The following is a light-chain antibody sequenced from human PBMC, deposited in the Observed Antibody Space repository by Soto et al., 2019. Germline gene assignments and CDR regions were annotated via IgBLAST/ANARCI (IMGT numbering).Light chain of an antibody. CDR1: QSVSSSY. CDR3: KQYGSSPMYT. J-gene: IGKJ2*01. CDR2: GAS. V-gene: IGKV3-20*01. Sequence: EIVLTQSPGTLSLSPGERATLSCRASQSVSSSYLAWYQQKPGQAPRLLIYGASSRATGIPDRFSGSGSGPAFTLTISRLEPEDFAVYYCKQYGSSPMYTFGQATKLEIK.